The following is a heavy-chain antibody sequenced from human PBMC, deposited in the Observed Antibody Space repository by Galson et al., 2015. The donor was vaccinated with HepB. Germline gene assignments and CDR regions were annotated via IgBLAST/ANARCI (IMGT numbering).Heavy chain of an antibody. CDR2: IDWDDDK. Sequence: PALVKPTQTLTLPCTFSGFSLSTSGMCVSWIRQPPGKALEWLARIDWDDDKYYSTSLKTRLTVSKDTSKNQVVLTMTNMDPVDTATYYCARMSSGYYYVFDYWGQGTLVTVSS. D-gene: IGHD3-22*01. V-gene: IGHV2-70*11. CDR1: GFSLSTSGMC. CDR3: ARMSSGYYYVFDY. J-gene: IGHJ4*02.